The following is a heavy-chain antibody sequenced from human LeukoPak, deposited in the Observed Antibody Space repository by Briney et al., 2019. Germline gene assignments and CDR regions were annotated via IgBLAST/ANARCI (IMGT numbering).Heavy chain of an antibody. J-gene: IGHJ5*02. Sequence: SGPTLVNPTQTLTLTCTFSGFSLSTSGVGVGWIRQPPGKALEWLALIYWNDDKGYSPSLKSRLTITKDTSKNQVVLTMTNMDPVDTATYYCAHRPPYLHFPGPFDPWGQGTLVTVSS. CDR3: AHRPPYLHFPGPFDP. CDR1: GFSLSTSGVG. D-gene: IGHD2/OR15-2a*01. V-gene: IGHV2-5*01. CDR2: IYWNDDK.